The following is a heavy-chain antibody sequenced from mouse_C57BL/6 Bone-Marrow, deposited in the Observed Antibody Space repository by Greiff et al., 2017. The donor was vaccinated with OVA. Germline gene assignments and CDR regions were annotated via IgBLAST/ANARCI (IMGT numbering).Heavy chain of an antibody. Sequence: VKLMESGAELVKPGASVKISCKASGYAFSSYWMNWVKQRPGKGLEWIGQIYPGDGDTNYNGKFKGKATLTADKSSSTAYMQLSSLTYEDSAVYFCARERLWLRRRGDYFDYWGQGTTLTVSS. CDR1: GYAFSSYW. CDR2: IYPGDGDT. J-gene: IGHJ2*01. V-gene: IGHV1-80*01. D-gene: IGHD2-2*01. CDR3: ARERLWLRRRGDYFDY.